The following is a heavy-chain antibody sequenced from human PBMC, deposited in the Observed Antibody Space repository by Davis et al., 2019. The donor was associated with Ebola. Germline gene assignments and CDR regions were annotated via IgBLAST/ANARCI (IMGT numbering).Heavy chain of an antibody. D-gene: IGHD4-17*01. CDR3: ARHVYGDFWYFDL. CDR2: IYRDERT. V-gene: IGHV3-66*04. Sequence: GESLKISCAASGFTFSIFAMNWVRQAPGKGPEWVSVIYRDERTYYANSVRGRFTISRDNSKNTIYLQMDSLRVDDTAMYYCARHVYGDFWYFDLWGRGTRVTVSS. CDR1: GFTFSIFA. J-gene: IGHJ2*01.